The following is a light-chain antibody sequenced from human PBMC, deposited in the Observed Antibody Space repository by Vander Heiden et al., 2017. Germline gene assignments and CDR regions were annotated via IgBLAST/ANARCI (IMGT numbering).Light chain of an antibody. CDR1: SSNIGTNT. J-gene: IGLJ2*01. V-gene: IGLV1-44*01. CDR3: AAWDDSLTGSVV. Sequence: QSVLTQPPSASGTPGQRVTISCSGSSSNIGTNTVNWYQQLPGTAPKLLIDGDNHRPSGVPDRFSGSKSGTSASLAISGLQSEDEADYYCAAWDDSLTGSVVFGRGTKLTVL. CDR2: GDN.